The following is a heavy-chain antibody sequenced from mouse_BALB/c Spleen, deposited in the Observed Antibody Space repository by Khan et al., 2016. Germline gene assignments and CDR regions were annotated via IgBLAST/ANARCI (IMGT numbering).Heavy chain of an antibody. CDR2: IDSSGST. CDR1: GYSITSDYA. J-gene: IGHJ3*01. D-gene: IGHD1-1*02. V-gene: IGHV3-2*02. Sequence: EVELVESGPGLVKPSQSLSLTCTVTGYSITSDYAWNWIRQFPGNKLEWMGYIDSSGSTTYNPSLKSRVSITRDTSKNQFFLQLNSVTTEDTATYYWATPYYLFVYWGQGTLVTVSA. CDR3: ATPYYLFVY.